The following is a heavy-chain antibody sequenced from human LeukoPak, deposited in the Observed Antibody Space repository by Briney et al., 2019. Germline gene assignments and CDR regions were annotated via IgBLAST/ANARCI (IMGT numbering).Heavy chain of an antibody. V-gene: IGHV3-30*02. CDR3: AKDQSVVVPALSPENFDY. D-gene: IGHD2-2*01. J-gene: IGHJ4*02. Sequence: PGGSLRLSCAAPGFTFSSYGMHWVRQAPGKGLEWVAFIRYDGSNKYYADSVKGRFTISRDNSKNTLYLQMNSLRAEDTAVYYCAKDQSVVVPALSPENFDYWGQGTLVTVSS. CDR1: GFTFSSYG. CDR2: IRYDGSNK.